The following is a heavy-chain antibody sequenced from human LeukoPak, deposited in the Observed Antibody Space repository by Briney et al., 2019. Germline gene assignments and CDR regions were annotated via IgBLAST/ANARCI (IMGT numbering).Heavy chain of an antibody. CDR3: AKDSYALDV. CDR1: KFIFTTYT. CDR2: ISRGGGST. J-gene: IGHJ6*02. Sequence: GGSLRLSCAVSKFIFTTYTMTWVRQAPGKGLEWVSSISRGGGSTYYADSVKGRFIISRDSSENTVYLQMSSLRAEDTAVYYCAKDSYALDVWGQGTTASVSS. V-gene: IGHV3-23*01.